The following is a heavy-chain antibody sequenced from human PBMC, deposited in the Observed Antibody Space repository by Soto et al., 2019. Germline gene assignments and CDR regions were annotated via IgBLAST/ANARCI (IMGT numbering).Heavy chain of an antibody. D-gene: IGHD3-22*01. CDR2: IDPSDSQT. Sequence: GGSVKISCKGSGYSFAGYWITWVRQKPGKGLEWMGRIDPSDSQTYYSPSFRGHVTISVTKSITTVFLQWSSLRASDTAMYYCARQIYDSDTGPNFQYYFESWGQGTPVTVSS. V-gene: IGHV5-10-1*01. CDR1: GYSFAGYW. J-gene: IGHJ4*02. CDR3: ARQIYDSDTGPNFQYYFES.